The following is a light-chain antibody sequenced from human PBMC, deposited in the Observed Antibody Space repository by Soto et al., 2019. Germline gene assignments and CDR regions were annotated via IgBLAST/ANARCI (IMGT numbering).Light chain of an antibody. Sequence: DVQMTQSPSSLSASIGDRVTITCRASQGISNSLAWYQQKPGKVPKLLIYSASTLQSGVPSRFSGSGSGTDFTLTISSLQPEDVATYYCQRYNSAPKTFGQGTKVEIK. CDR1: QGISNS. CDR3: QRYNSAPKT. CDR2: SAS. J-gene: IGKJ1*01. V-gene: IGKV1-27*01.